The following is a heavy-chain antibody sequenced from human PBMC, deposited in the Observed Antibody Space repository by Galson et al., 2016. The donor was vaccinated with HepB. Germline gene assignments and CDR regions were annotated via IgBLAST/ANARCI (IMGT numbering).Heavy chain of an antibody. CDR1: GDSVSSDNW. D-gene: IGHD1-26*01. Sequence: SETLSLTCAVSGDSVSSDNWWSWVRQPPGKGLEWIGEISHRGSTNYNPSLKTRATISLASSKNLFSLTLTSVTAADTAVYYCAKDAGSHPGFWGQGTLVTV. CDR2: ISHRGST. V-gene: IGHV4-4*02. CDR3: AKDAGSHPGF. J-gene: IGHJ4*02.